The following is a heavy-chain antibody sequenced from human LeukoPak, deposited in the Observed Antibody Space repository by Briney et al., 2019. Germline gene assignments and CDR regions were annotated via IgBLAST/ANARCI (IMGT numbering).Heavy chain of an antibody. J-gene: IGHJ4*02. D-gene: IGHD3-10*01. V-gene: IGHV3-11*04. CDR3: ARDRDGWFGEKSPANVANFDY. CDR1: GFTFSDYY. Sequence: GGSLRLSCAASGFTFSDYYMSWIRQAPGKGLEWVSYISSSGSTIYYADSVKGRFTISRDNAKNSLYLQMNSLRAEDTAVYYCARDRDGWFGEKSPANVANFDYWGQGTLVTVSS. CDR2: ISSSGSTI.